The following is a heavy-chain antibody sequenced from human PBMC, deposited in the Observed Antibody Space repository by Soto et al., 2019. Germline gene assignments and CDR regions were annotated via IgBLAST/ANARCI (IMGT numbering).Heavy chain of an antibody. D-gene: IGHD4-4*01. CDR1: GGTFSSYA. Sequence: ASVKVSCKASGGTFSSYAISWVRQAPGKGLEWMGGFDPEDGETIYAQKFQGRVTMTEDTSTDTAYMELSSLRSEDTAVYYCAVLRAGYYSNYAAFDIWGQGTMVTVSS. CDR3: AVLRAGYYSNYAAFDI. CDR2: FDPEDGET. V-gene: IGHV1-24*01. J-gene: IGHJ3*02.